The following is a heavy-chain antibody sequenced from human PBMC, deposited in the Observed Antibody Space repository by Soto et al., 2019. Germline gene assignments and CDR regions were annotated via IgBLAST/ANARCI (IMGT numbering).Heavy chain of an antibody. V-gene: IGHV3-21*01. J-gene: IGHJ2*01. D-gene: IGHD1-20*01. CDR1: GFTFSSFG. CDR2: ISRRSTYI. Sequence: EEQLVESGGGLVKVGGSLRLSCAASGFTFSSFGMNWVRQAPGKGLEWVSCISRRSTYIYSADSLKGRFTISRDDAKNSLYLQINDVRVEDTAVYYCARVDGISGTTANGYFELWGRVTPVTVSS. CDR3: ARVDGISGTTANGYFEL.